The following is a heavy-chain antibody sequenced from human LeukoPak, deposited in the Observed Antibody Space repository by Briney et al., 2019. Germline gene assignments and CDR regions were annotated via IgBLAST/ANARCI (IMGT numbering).Heavy chain of an antibody. J-gene: IGHJ6*03. CDR3: AKAAGIAAAGTLGVDYYYYMDV. CDR1: GFTLSSYG. CDR2: IWYDGSNK. V-gene: IGHV3-33*06. Sequence: GGSLRLSCAASGFTLSSYGMHWVRQAPGKGLEWVAVIWYDGSNKYYADSVKGRFTISRDNSKNTLYLQMNSLRAEDTAVYYCAKAAGIAAAGTLGVDYYYYMDVWGKGTTVTVSS. D-gene: IGHD6-13*01.